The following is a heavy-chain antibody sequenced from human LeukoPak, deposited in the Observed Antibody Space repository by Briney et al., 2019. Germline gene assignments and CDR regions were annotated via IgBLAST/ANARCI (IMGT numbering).Heavy chain of an antibody. CDR1: GFSFSSYW. V-gene: IGHV3-7*01. CDR2: IRNSGSEK. CDR3: ARVGELDKFALIEGRFDS. Sequence: GGSLRLSCTASGFSFSSYWMSWVRQAPGKGLEGVSTIRNSGSEKYYSDSLRGRFTISRANAKNSVYLKMNSLRAEDTAVYDCARVGELDKFALIEGRFDSWGQGTLVTVSS. J-gene: IGHJ5*01. D-gene: IGHD2-2*03.